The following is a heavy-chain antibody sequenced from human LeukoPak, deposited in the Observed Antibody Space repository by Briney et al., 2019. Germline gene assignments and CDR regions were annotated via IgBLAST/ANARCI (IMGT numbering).Heavy chain of an antibody. CDR2: INSDGSMT. Sequence: GGSLRLSCAASGFTFSSYWMHWVRQAPGKGLVWVSRINSDGSMTGYADSVKGRFTISRDNAKNTLYLQMNSLRAEDTAVYYCGPTYYYGSGILNWGQGTLVTVSS. D-gene: IGHD3-10*01. CDR1: GFTFSSYW. V-gene: IGHV3-74*01. CDR3: GPTYYYGSGILN. J-gene: IGHJ4*02.